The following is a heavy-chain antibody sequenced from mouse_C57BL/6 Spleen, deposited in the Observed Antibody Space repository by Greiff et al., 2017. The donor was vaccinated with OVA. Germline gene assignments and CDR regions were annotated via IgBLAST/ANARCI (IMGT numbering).Heavy chain of an antibody. CDR1: GYTFTSYW. Sequence: QVQLQQPGTELVKPGASVKLSCKASGYTFTSYWMHWVKQRPGQGLEWIGNINPSNGGTNYNETFKSKATLTVDKSSSTAYMQLSSLTSEDSAVYYWARDYGSSGWFAYWGQGTLVTVSA. D-gene: IGHD1-1*01. CDR3: ARDYGSSGWFAY. J-gene: IGHJ3*01. CDR2: INPSNGGT. V-gene: IGHV1-53*01.